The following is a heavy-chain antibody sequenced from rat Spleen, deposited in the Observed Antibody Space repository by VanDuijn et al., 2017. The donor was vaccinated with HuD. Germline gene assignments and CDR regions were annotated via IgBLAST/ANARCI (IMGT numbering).Heavy chain of an antibody. CDR3: ARHQLPGYNPFAY. D-gene: IGHD1-4*01. CDR2: FSFDGRTT. Sequence: EVQLVESDGDLVRPGRSLKLSCAASGFTFSDYYMAWVRQAPTEGLEWVATFSFDGRTTYYRDSVKGRFTISRDNAKSTLYLQMDSLRSEDTATYYCARHQLPGYNPFAYWGQGTLVTVSS. V-gene: IGHV5-29*01. J-gene: IGHJ3*01. CDR1: GFTFSDYY.